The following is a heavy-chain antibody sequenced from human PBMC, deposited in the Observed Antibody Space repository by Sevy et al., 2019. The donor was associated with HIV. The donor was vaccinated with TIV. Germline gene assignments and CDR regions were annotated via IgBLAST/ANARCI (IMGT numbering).Heavy chain of an antibody. CDR1: GGTFSSYA. Sequence: ASVKVSCKASGGTFSSYAISWVRQAPGQGLEWMGGIIPIFGIANYAQKFQGRVTITADESTSTAYMELSSLRSEDTAVYYCARPVAYCSSTSCYANYYYYGMDVWGQGTTVTVSS. D-gene: IGHD2-2*01. CDR2: IIPIFGIA. V-gene: IGHV1-69*13. J-gene: IGHJ6*02. CDR3: ARPVAYCSSTSCYANYYYYGMDV.